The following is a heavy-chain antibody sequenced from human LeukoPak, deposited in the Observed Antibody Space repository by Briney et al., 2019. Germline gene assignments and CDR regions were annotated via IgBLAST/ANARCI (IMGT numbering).Heavy chain of an antibody. CDR2: INHSGST. D-gene: IGHD6-19*01. CDR3: ARGLAVAGAYDNDY. V-gene: IGHV4-34*01. Sequence: SETLSLTCAVYGGSFSGYYWSWICQPPGKGLEWIGEINHSGSTNYNPSLKSRVTISVDTSKNQFSLKLSSVTAADTAVYYCARGLAVAGAYDNDYWGQGTLVTVSS. CDR1: GGSFSGYY. J-gene: IGHJ4*02.